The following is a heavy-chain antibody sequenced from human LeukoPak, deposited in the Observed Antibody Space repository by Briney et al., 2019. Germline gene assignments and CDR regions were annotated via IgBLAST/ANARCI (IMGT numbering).Heavy chain of an antibody. CDR3: AKDIRLKVIAGVCMDV. Sequence: GGSLRLSCAASGFTFSTYWMTWVRQAPGKGLEWVANIKQDGSEKNYVDSVKGRFTISRDNSKNTLYLQMNSLRAEDTAVYYCAKDIRLKVIAGVCMDVWGQGTTVTVSS. J-gene: IGHJ6*02. CDR1: GFTFSTYW. D-gene: IGHD7-27*01. V-gene: IGHV3-7*01. CDR2: IKQDGSEK.